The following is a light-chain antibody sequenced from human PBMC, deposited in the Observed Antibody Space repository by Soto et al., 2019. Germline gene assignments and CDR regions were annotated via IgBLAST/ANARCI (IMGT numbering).Light chain of an antibody. J-gene: IGLJ1*01. CDR3: AAWHDSLNGPV. V-gene: IGLV1-44*01. CDR2: NNN. Sequence: QSVLTQPPSASGTPGQRVTISCSGSSSNIGGNPVNWYQQLPGTAPKLLIYNNNQRPSGVPDRFSGSKSGTSASLAISGLQSEDEADYYCAAWHDSLNGPVFGTGTKVPS. CDR1: SSNIGGNP.